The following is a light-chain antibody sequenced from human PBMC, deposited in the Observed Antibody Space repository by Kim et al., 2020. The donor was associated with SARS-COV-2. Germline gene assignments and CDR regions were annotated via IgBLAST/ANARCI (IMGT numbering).Light chain of an antibody. J-gene: IGLJ2*01. Sequence: QSVLTQPPSASGTPGQRVTISCSGSSSNIGSNSVNWYQHLPGTAPKLLMYGNEHRPSGVPDRFSGSKSGTSASLAISGLQSEDEGDYYCAAWDDSLNVVFGGGTKLTVL. CDR2: GNE. CDR3: AAWDDSLNVV. CDR1: SSNIGSNS. V-gene: IGLV1-44*01.